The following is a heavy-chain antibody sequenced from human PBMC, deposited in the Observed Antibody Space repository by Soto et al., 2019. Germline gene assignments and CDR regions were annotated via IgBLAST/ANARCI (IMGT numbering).Heavy chain of an antibody. CDR1: GFTFSNYE. J-gene: IGHJ6*03. CDR3: ARRGYGSRWPNDYMDV. CDR2: ISNNGAHT. D-gene: IGHD6-13*01. Sequence: EAQLVESGGGLVQPGGSLRLSCAASGFTFSNYEMHWVRQAPGKGLEYVSGISNNGAHTDYAKSVKGRFTISRDNSENTLYLPMGSLSAEDLALYYCARRGYGSRWPNDYMDVWGKGTTVTVSS. V-gene: IGHV3-64*01.